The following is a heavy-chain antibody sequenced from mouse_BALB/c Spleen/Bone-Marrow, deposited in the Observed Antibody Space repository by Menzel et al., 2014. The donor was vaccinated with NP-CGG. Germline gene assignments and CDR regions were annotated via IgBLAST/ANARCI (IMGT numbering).Heavy chain of an antibody. CDR3: ARGARSAMDY. Sequence: VQLQQSGAELVRPESSVKISCKASGYAFSTYWMIWVKQRPGQGLEWTGQIYPGDGDTNYNGKFKGKATLTADKSSSTAYMQLSSLTSEDSAVYFCARGARSAMDYWGQGTSVTVSS. CDR1: GYAFSTYW. V-gene: IGHV1-80*01. J-gene: IGHJ4*01. CDR2: IYPGDGDT.